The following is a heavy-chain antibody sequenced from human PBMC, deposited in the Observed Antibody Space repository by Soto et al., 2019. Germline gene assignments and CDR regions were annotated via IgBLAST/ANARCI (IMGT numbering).Heavy chain of an antibody. J-gene: IGHJ4*02. Sequence: PGGSLRLSCAASAFTSSSYGMHWVRQAPGKGLEWVAVISYDGSNKYYADSVKGRFTISRDNSKNTLYLQMNSLRAEDTAVYYCAKAMVTLNRARAFDDWGQGTLVTVSS. CDR1: AFTSSSYG. CDR2: ISYDGSNK. V-gene: IGHV3-30*18. CDR3: AKAMVTLNRARAFDD. D-gene: IGHD5-18*01.